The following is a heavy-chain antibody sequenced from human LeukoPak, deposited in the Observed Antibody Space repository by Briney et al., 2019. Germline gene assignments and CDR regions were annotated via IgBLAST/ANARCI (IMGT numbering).Heavy chain of an antibody. CDR1: GYTFTGYY. CDR2: INPSSGGT. Sequence: ASVKVSCKASGYTFTGYYMHWVQQAPGQGLEWMGWINPSSGGTNYAQKFQGRVTMTRDTSISTAYMELSRLISDDTAVYYCARHMTTANNWFDPWGQGTLVTVPS. CDR3: ARHMTTANNWFDP. V-gene: IGHV1-2*02. J-gene: IGHJ5*02. D-gene: IGHD4-17*01.